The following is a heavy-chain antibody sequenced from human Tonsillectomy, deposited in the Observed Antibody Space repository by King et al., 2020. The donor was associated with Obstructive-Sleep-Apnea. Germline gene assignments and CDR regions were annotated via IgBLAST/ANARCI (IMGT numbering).Heavy chain of an antibody. CDR2: IYYSGST. CDR3: ARDSGYDFWSGYYGAFDI. Sequence: VQLQESGPGLVKPSETLSLTCTVSGGSISSYYWSWIRQPPGKGLEWIGYIYYSGSTNYNPPLKSRVTISVDTSKNQFSLKLSSVTAADTAVYYCARDSGYDFWSGYYGAFDIWGQGTMVTVSS. V-gene: IGHV4-59*01. J-gene: IGHJ3*02. D-gene: IGHD3-3*01. CDR1: GGSISSYY.